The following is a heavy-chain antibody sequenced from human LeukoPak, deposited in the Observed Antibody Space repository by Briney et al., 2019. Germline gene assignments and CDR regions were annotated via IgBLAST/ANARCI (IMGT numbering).Heavy chain of an antibody. CDR1: GFTFSSYG. CDR3: AKDMGHQYSYGHSRQGY. J-gene: IGHJ4*02. D-gene: IGHD5-18*01. CDR2: ISYDGSNK. V-gene: IGHV3-30*18. Sequence: GGSLRLSCAASGFTFSSYGMHWVCQAPGKGLEWVAVISYDGSNKYYADSVKGRFTISRDNSKNTLYLQMNSLRAEDTAVYYCAKDMGHQYSYGHSRQGYWGQGTLVTVSS.